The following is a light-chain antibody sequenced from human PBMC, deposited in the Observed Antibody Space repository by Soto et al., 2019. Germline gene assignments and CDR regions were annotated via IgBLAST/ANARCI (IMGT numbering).Light chain of an antibody. CDR2: DAS. J-gene: IGKJ1*01. CDR3: QQYNSFPRS. V-gene: IGKV1-5*01. CDR1: QSISSW. Sequence: DIQMTQSPSTLSASIGDKVTITCRATQSISSWLAWYQHKPGEAPKLLIYDASDLETGVPLRFSGRGSETEFTLTINGLQPDDCATYYCQQYNSFPRSFGQETKVEI.